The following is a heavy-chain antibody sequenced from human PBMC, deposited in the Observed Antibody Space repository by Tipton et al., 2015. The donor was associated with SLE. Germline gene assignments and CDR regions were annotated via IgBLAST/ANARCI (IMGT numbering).Heavy chain of an antibody. V-gene: IGHV1-18*01. D-gene: IGHD2-8*01. CDR2: ISTYDDNT. Sequence: QLVQSGAEVKKPGASVKVSCKASGYTFTSSGISWVRQAPGQGLEWVGWISTYDDNTNYAQRFQGRVTMTTDASTRTAYMDLRSLRSDDTAVYYCARTSEDAYAMFVWGQGTTVTVSS. CDR1: GYTFTSSG. J-gene: IGHJ6*02. CDR3: ARTSEDAYAMFV.